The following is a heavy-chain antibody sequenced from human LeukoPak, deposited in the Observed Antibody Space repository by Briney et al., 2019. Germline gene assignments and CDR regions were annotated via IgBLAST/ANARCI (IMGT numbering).Heavy chain of an antibody. D-gene: IGHD4-17*01. J-gene: IGHJ4*02. V-gene: IGHV4-34*01. Sequence: SETLSLTCAVSGVSFNDYYWSWVGQTPGKGLEWIGEINHSGYTNDSPSLKSRVTLSIDTSRKQFSLYLRSVTVADARIYYCTRMTTGHDYWGQGTLVTVSS. CDR1: GVSFNDYY. CDR2: INHSGYT. CDR3: TRMTTGHDY.